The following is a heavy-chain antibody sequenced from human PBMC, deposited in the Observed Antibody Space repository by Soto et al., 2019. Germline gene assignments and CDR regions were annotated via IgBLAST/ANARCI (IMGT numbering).Heavy chain of an antibody. V-gene: IGHV4-34*01. CDR3: ARGRVAVYYYYYYMDV. CDR1: GGSFSGYY. Sequence: SETLSLTCAVYGGSFSGYYWSWIRQPPGKGLEWIGEINHSGSTNYNPSLKSRVTISVDTSKNQFSLKLSSVTAADTAVYYCARGRVAVYYYYYYMDVWGKGTTVTVSS. D-gene: IGHD6-19*01. CDR2: INHSGST. J-gene: IGHJ6*03.